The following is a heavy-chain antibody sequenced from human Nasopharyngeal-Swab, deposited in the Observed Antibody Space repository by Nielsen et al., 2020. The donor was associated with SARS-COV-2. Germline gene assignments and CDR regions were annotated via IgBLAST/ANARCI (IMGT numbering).Heavy chain of an antibody. CDR3: ARGLSIAVGYYYYYGMDV. Sequence: SETLSLTCAVYGGSFSSYYWSWIRQPPGKGLEWIGEINHSGSTNYNPSLKSRVTISVDTSKNQFSLKLSSVTAADTAVYYCARGLSIAVGYYYYYGMDVWGQGTTVTVSS. V-gene: IGHV4-34*01. CDR2: INHSGST. D-gene: IGHD6-19*01. J-gene: IGHJ6*02. CDR1: GGSFSSYY.